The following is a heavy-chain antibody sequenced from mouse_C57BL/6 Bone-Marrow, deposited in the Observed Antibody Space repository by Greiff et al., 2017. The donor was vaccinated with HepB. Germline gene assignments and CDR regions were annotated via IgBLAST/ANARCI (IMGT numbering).Heavy chain of an antibody. D-gene: IGHD2-3*01. V-gene: IGHV2-9-1*01. CDR3: ARIYPHAMDY. J-gene: IGHJ4*01. CDR2: IRTGGGT. CDR1: GFSLTSYA. Sequence: QVQLQQSGPGLVAPSQSLSITCTVSGFSLTSYAISWVRQPPGKGLEWLGVIRTGGGTNYNSALKSRLSISKDNSKSQVFLQMNSLQTDDTARYYCARIYPHAMDYWGQGTSVTVSS.